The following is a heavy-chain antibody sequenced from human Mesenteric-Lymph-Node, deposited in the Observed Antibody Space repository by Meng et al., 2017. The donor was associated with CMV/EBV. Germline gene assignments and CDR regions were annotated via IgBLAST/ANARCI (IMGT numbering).Heavy chain of an antibody. D-gene: IGHD6-13*01. CDR2: IYWDDDK. CDR1: GFSLSTSGVG. Sequence: QITLKASGPTLVNPTQTLTLTCTFSGFSLSTSGVGVGWIRQPPGKALEWLALIYWDDDKRYSPSLKSRLTITKDTSKNQVVLTMTNMDPADTATYYCAHSSGIAAAGPFYFDYWGQGTLVTVSS. J-gene: IGHJ4*02. CDR3: AHSSGIAAAGPFYFDY. V-gene: IGHV2-5*02.